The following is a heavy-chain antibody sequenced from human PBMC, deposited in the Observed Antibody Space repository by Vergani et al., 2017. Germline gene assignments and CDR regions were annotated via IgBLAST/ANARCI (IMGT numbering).Heavy chain of an antibody. Sequence: QVQLVESGGGVVQPGRSLRLSCAASGFTFSSYGMHWVRQAPGKGLEWVAVIRYDGSNKYYADSVKGRFTISRDNSKNTLYLQMNSLRAEDTAVYYCAGAVARTHILNYYYYGMDVWGQGTTVTVSS. J-gene: IGHJ6*02. CDR2: IRYDGSNK. CDR1: GFTFSSYG. V-gene: IGHV3-33*01. D-gene: IGHD6-19*01. CDR3: AGAVARTHILNYYYYGMDV.